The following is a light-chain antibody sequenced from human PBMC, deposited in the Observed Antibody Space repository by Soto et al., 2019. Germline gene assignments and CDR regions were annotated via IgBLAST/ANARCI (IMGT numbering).Light chain of an antibody. V-gene: IGLV1-40*01. J-gene: IGLJ1*01. CDR1: SSNIGAGYD. CDR3: QSYDSSLSAYV. Sequence: QSVLTPPPSVSGAPGQRVTISCTGSSSNIGAGYDVHWYKQLPGTAPKLLIYGNSNRPSGVPDRFSGSKSGTSASLAITGLRAEDEADYYCQSYDSSLSAYVFGAGTKVTV. CDR2: GNS.